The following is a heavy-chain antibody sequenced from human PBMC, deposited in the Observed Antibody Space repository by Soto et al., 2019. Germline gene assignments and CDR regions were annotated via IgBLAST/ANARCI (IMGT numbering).Heavy chain of an antibody. J-gene: IGHJ3*02. D-gene: IGHD2-21*02. Sequence: SVKVSCKASGGTFSSYAISWVRQAPGQGLEWMGGIIPIFGTANYAQKFQGRVTITADEPTSTAYMELSSLRSEDTAVYYCARDQDCGGDCYTDAFDIWGQGTMVTVSS. CDR1: GGTFSSYA. CDR2: IIPIFGTA. CDR3: ARDQDCGGDCYTDAFDI. V-gene: IGHV1-69*13.